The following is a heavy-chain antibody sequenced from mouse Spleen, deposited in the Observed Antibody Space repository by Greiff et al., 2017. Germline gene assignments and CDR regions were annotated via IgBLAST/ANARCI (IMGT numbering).Heavy chain of an antibody. D-gene: IGHD4-1*01. CDR3: ARGELGLYYFDY. CDR1: GYTFTSYW. CDR2: IDPSDSYT. V-gene: IGHV1-69*01. J-gene: IGHJ2*01. Sequence: VQLQQPGAELVMPGASVKLSCKASGYTFTSYWMHWVKQRPGQGLEWIGEIDPSDSYTNYNQKFKGKATLTVDKSSSTAYMQLSSLTSEDSAVYYCARGELGLYYFDYWGQGTTLTVSS.